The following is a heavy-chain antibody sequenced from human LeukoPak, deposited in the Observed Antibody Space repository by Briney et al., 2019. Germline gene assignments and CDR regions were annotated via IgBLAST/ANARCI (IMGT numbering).Heavy chain of an antibody. J-gene: IGHJ3*02. Sequence: GGSLRLSCAASGFTFSRYWMHWVRQAPGKGLVWVSGISWNSGSIGYADSVKGRFTIPRDNAKNSLYLQMNSLRAEDMALYYCAKDMSYVNDAFDIWGQGTMVTVSS. D-gene: IGHD3-16*01. CDR2: ISWNSGSI. CDR3: AKDMSYVNDAFDI. CDR1: GFTFSRYW. V-gene: IGHV3-9*03.